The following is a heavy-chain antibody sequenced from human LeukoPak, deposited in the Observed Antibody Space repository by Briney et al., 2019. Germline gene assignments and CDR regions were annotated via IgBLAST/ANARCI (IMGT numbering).Heavy chain of an antibody. CDR3: VTTWGAHYWYFDL. CDR2: ITSSNNYI. V-gene: IGHV3-21*01. D-gene: IGHD1-26*01. CDR1: GFTFSNAW. Sequence: GGSLRLSCAASGFTFSNAWMSWVRQAPGKGLEWVSSITSSNNYIYYADSMKGRFTISRDNAKNSLYLQMNSLRAEDTAVYYCVTTWGAHYWYFDLWGRGALVTVSS. J-gene: IGHJ2*01.